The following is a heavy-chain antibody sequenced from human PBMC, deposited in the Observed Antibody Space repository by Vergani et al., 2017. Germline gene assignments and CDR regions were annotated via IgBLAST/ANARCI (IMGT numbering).Heavy chain of an antibody. V-gene: IGHV1-69*06. Sequence: QVQLVQSGAEVKKPGSSVKVSCKASGGTFSSYAISWVRQAPGQGLEWMGGIIPIFGTANYAQKLQGRVTMTTDTSTSTAYMELRSLRSDDTAVYYCARDPDIVVVPAAPYYDYYYGMDVWGQGP. J-gene: IGHJ6*02. CDR2: IIPIFGTA. CDR1: GGTFSSYA. CDR3: ARDPDIVVVPAAPYYDYYYGMDV. D-gene: IGHD2-2*01.